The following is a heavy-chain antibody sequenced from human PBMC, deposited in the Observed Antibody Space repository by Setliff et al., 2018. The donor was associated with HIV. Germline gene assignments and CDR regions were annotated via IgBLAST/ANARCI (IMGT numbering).Heavy chain of an antibody. V-gene: IGHV4-39*07. CDR3: AKTNGENY. J-gene: IGHJ4*02. CDR2: VSYSGST. D-gene: IGHD3-10*01. CDR1: GGSISSNSYY. Sequence: ETLSLTCTVSGGSISSNSYYWGWIRQSPGKGLEWIGSVSYSGSTYYNPSLKSRVTISVDTSKNQFSLTLTSVTAADTAVYYCAKTNGENYWGQGTLVTVSS.